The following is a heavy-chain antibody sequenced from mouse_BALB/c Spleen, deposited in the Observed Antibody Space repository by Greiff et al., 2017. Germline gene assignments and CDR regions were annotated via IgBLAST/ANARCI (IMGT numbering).Heavy chain of an antibody. Sequence: QVQLQQSGAELVRPGTSVKVSCKASGYAFTNYLIEWVKQRPGQGLEWIGVINPGSGGTNYNEKFKGKATLTADKSSSTAYMQLSSLTSDDSAVYFCARASSIPWFAYWGQGTLVTVSA. J-gene: IGHJ3*01. CDR3: ARASSIPWFAY. V-gene: IGHV1-54*01. D-gene: IGHD2-10*02. CDR1: GYAFTNYL. CDR2: INPGSGGT.